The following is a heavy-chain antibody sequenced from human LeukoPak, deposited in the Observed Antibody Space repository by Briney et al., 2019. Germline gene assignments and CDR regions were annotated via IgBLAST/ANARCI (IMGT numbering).Heavy chain of an antibody. CDR2: IYYSGST. J-gene: IGHJ5*02. CDR3: ARIAVAGTDWFDP. V-gene: IGHV4-59*01. Sequence: SETLSLTRTVSGGSISSYYWSWIRQPPGKGLEWIGYIYYSGSTNYNPSLKSRVTISVDTSKNQFSLKLSSVTAADTAVYYCARIAVAGTDWFDPWGQGTLVTVSS. CDR1: GGSISSYY. D-gene: IGHD6-19*01.